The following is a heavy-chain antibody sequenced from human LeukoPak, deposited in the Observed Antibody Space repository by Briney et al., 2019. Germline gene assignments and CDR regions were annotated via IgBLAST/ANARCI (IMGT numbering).Heavy chain of an antibody. CDR1: GFTFSNYA. CDR3: ARGRSSVPYFFDY. J-gene: IGHJ4*02. D-gene: IGHD3-22*01. CDR2: ISGSGFST. Sequence: GGSLRLSCTASGFTFSNYAMSWVRQAPGKGLEWVSSISGSGFSTYYADSVKGRFTISRDNSKNTLYLQMNSLGADDTAVYYCARGRSSVPYFFDYWGQGTLVTVSS. V-gene: IGHV3-23*01.